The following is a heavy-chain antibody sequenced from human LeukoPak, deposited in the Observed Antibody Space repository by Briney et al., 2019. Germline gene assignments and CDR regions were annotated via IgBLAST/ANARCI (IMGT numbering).Heavy chain of an antibody. D-gene: IGHD3-10*01. CDR1: GCTFSSYW. V-gene: IGHV3-7*03. CDR3: ATFPMVRAS. CDR2: IKQDGSEK. J-gene: IGHJ5*02. Sequence: GGSLRLSCAVSGCTFSSYWMSWVRQAPGKGLEWVANIKQDGSEKYYVDSVKGRFTISRDNAKNSLYLQMNSLRAEDTAVYYCATFPMVRASWGQGTLVTVSS.